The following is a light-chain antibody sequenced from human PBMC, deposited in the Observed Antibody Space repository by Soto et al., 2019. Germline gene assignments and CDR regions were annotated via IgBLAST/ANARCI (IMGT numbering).Light chain of an antibody. J-gene: IGKJ1*01. CDR1: QTISGY. V-gene: IGKV1-39*01. Sequence: DIQMTQSPSSLSASVGDRVTIACRASQTISGYLNWYQHKPGEAPKLLIYAASSLQGGVPSRFSGSGSGTHFTLTISSLQPEDSATYYCQQSYSTLWTFGQGTKVEI. CDR2: AAS. CDR3: QQSYSTLWT.